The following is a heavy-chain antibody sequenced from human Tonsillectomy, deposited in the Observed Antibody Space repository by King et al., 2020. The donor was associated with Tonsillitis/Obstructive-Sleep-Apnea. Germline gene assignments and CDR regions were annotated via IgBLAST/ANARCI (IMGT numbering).Heavy chain of an antibody. CDR3: TQFSLLAPPFFAY. Sequence: VQLVESGGGLVQPGGSLKLSCAASGFTFSGSAIHWVRQASGKGLEWVARIRSKAKNYATVSASSVKGRFTISRDDSKNTGYLQMNSLKTEDTAVYYCTQFSLLAPPFFAYWGQGTLVTVSS. CDR1: GFTFSGSA. J-gene: IGHJ4*02. D-gene: IGHD3-16*01. CDR2: IRSKAKNYAT. V-gene: IGHV3-73*01.